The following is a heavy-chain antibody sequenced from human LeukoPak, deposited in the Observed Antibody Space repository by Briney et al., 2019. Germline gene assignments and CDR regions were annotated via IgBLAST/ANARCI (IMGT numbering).Heavy chain of an antibody. CDR2: IYSGGDT. CDR3: ARWYCSSITCYYDY. CDR1: GFTVSNNY. Sequence: GGSLRLSCAASGFTVSNNYMGWVRQAPGKGLEWVSFIYSGGDTKYADSVQGRFTISRDNFKNTLFLQMNSLRVEDTAMYYCARWYCSSITCYYDYWGQGTLVTVSS. V-gene: IGHV3-53*01. D-gene: IGHD2-2*01. J-gene: IGHJ4*02.